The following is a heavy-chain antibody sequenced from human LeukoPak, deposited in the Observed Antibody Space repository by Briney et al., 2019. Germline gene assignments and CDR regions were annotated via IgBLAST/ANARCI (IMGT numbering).Heavy chain of an antibody. D-gene: IGHD5-24*01. CDR2: IKQDGSEL. Sequence: GGSLRLSCAASGFTLSTYWMSWVRQAPGKGLEWVANIKQDGSELYYVDSVKGRFTISRDNAKNSLYLQMNGLRAEDTAVYYCARGAGYNYPYYFDYWGQGTLVTVSS. J-gene: IGHJ4*02. CDR3: ARGAGYNYPYYFDY. CDR1: GFTLSTYW. V-gene: IGHV3-7*03.